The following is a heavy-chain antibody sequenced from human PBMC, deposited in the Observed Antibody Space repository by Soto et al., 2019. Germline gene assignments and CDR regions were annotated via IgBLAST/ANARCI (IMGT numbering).Heavy chain of an antibody. J-gene: IGHJ3*02. CDR3: VKGPNSGGNTGSDFDI. D-gene: IGHD2-15*01. CDR2: VNWNSVTT. CDR1: GFTFNDYA. V-gene: IGHV3-9*01. Sequence: EVQLVESGGDLVQPGKSLRLSCAASGFTFNDYAMHWVRQPPGKGLEWVSSVNWNSVTTRYAVSLKGRFSISGDNAQKSLYFEMNSLRPEDTGLYYCVKGPNSGGNTGSDFDIWGQGTMVTVSS.